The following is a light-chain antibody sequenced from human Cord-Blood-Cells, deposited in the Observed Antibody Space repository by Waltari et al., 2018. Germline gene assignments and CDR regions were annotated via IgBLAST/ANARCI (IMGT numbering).Light chain of an antibody. V-gene: IGKV1-39*01. CDR1: PSISSY. J-gene: IGKJ2*01. CDR3: QQSYSTPPT. Sequence: DIQMTQSPSFLSASVGDRVTITCRASPSISSYLNWYQQKPGKAPKLLIYAASSLQSGVPSRFSGSGSGTDFTLTISSLQPEDFATYYCQQSYSTPPTFGQGTKLEIK. CDR2: AAS.